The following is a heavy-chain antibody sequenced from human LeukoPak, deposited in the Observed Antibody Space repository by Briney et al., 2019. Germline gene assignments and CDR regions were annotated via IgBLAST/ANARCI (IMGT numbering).Heavy chain of an antibody. V-gene: IGHV3-23*01. D-gene: IGHD2-8*02. CDR2: FDGNGPNT. J-gene: IGHJ4*02. CDR3: AKPRTTGLGWAQFDY. CDR1: AFAFSNHA. Sequence: GGSLRLSCTASAFAFSNHAMSWVRQAPGKGLEWVSGFDGNGPNTYYADSVKGRWTISRDNSRNTLYLEMNSLRPEDTAIYYCAKPRTTGLGWAQFDYWGQGSLVTVSS.